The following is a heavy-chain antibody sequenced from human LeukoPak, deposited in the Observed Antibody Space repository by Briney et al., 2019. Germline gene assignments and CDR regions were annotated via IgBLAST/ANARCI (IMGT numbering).Heavy chain of an antibody. CDR2: ISGRGGVT. CDR3: AKGFVLPVIDYYYYYGMDV. CDR1: GFTFSSYS. Sequence: GGSLRLSCAASGFTFSSYSMTWVRQAPGKGLEWVSVISGRGGVTNYADSVKGRFTISRDNSKNTLYLQMSSLRAEDTAVYFCAKGFVLPVIDYYYYYGMDVWGQGTTVTVSS. V-gene: IGHV3-23*01. D-gene: IGHD2/OR15-2a*01. J-gene: IGHJ6*02.